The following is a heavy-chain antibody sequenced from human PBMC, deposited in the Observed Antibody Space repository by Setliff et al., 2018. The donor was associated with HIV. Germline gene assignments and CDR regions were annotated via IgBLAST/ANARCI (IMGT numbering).Heavy chain of an antibody. J-gene: IGHJ3*01. V-gene: IGHV3-23*01. CDR3: AKPTIGIYPRSFDL. CDR2: VSPGSHTT. CDR1: GFAFSTFD. Sequence: VASVKVSCEASGFAFSTFDMNWVRQSPGKGLEWVSGVSPGSHTTYYAESVKGRFTVPRDDSNNMLFLQMTSLGDDDTAIYYCAKPTIGIYPRSFDLWGPGTMVTVSS. D-gene: IGHD1-26*01.